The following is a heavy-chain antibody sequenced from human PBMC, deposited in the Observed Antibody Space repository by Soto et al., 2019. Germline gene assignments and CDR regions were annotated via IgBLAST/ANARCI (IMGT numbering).Heavy chain of an antibody. V-gene: IGHV1-8*01. D-gene: IGHD3-10*01. CDR1: GYTFTSYD. J-gene: IGHJ4*02. CDR3: ARGRRGDLIWFGEPY. Sequence: ASGKVSCKASGYTFTSYDINWVRQATGQGLEWMGWMNPNSGNTGYAQKFQGRVTMTRNTSISTAYMELSSLRSEDTAVYYCARGRRGDLIWFGEPYWGQGTLVTVSS. CDR2: MNPNSGNT.